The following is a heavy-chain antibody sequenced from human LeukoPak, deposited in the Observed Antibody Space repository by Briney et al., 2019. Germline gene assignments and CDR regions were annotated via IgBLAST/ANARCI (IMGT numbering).Heavy chain of an antibody. D-gene: IGHD2-21*02. CDR2: ICNSSNK. J-gene: IGHJ4*02. CDR3: AKAVVTAFDY. Sequence: GGSLRLSCAASGFTFSYYSMNWVRQAPGKGLEWVSYICNSSNKYSADSVKGRFTISRDNAKNSLYLQMNSLRDEDTAVYYCAKAVVTAFDYWGQGTLVTVSS. CDR1: GFTFSYYS. V-gene: IGHV3-48*02.